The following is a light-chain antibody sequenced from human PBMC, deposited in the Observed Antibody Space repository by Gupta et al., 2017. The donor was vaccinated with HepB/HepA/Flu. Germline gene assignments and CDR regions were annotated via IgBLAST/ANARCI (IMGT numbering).Light chain of an antibody. CDR1: QSVSKY. CDR3: QQRLNWPLT. V-gene: IGKV3-11*01. CDR2: DAS. J-gene: IGKJ4*01. Sequence: IVLSPSPLTLSLSPGERATLPCRASQSVSKYLDWYQQKPGHPPKLLVFDASNRETDIPPRFSGSGSGTDFTFTISSLEPEDIAVYYCQQRLNWPLTFGGGTRVEIK.